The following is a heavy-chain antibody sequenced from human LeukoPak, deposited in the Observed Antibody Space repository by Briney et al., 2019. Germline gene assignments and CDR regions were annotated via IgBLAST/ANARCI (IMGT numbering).Heavy chain of an antibody. J-gene: IGHJ4*02. CDR3: ARFQGGSTFDY. V-gene: IGHV3-30*02. Sequence: GGSLRLSCAASGFTFSSSGMHWVRQAPGKGLEWVAFIRYDGNSEFYVDSVKGRFTISRDNSKNTLYLQMNSLRAEDTAVYFCARFQGGSTFDYWGQGTLVTVS. D-gene: IGHD2-15*01. CDR1: GFTFSSSG. CDR2: IRYDGNSE.